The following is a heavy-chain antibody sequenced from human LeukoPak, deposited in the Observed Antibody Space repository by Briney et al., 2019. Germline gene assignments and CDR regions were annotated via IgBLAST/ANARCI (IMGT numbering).Heavy chain of an antibody. CDR1: GFTFDDYA. CDR2: ISWNSGSI. Sequence: QPGRSLRLSCAASGFTFDDYAMHWVRQAPGKGLEWVSGISWNSGSIGYADSVKGRFTISRDNAKNSLYLQMNSLRAEDTAVYYCARGQPTVPNGRIDYWGQGTLVTVSS. D-gene: IGHD4-17*01. V-gene: IGHV3-9*01. CDR3: ARGQPTVPNGRIDY. J-gene: IGHJ4*02.